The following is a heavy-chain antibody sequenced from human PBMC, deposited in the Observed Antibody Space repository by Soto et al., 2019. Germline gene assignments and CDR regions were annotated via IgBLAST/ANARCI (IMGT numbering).Heavy chain of an antibody. CDR2: ISAYNGNT. Sequence: ASVKVSCKASGYTFTSYGISWVRQAPGKGLEWMGWISAYNGNTNYAQKLQGRVTMTTDTSTNTAYMELRSLRSDDTAVYYCARGRVTIFGVVIIGLIMDVWGQGTTVTVSS. CDR1: GYTFTSYG. J-gene: IGHJ6*02. CDR3: ARGRVTIFGVVIIGLIMDV. V-gene: IGHV1-18*01. D-gene: IGHD3-3*01.